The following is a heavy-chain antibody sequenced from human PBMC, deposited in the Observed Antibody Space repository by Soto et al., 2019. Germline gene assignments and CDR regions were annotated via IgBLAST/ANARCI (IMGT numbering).Heavy chain of an antibody. Sequence: GGSLRLSCAASGFTFSSYAMHWVRQAPGKGLEWVAVISYDGSNKYYADSVKGRFTISRDNSKNTLYLQMNSLRAEDTAVYYCARDRVVTAIPSFDYWGQGTLVTVSS. J-gene: IGHJ4*02. D-gene: IGHD2-21*02. CDR3: ARDRVVTAIPSFDY. V-gene: IGHV3-30-3*01. CDR2: ISYDGSNK. CDR1: GFTFSSYA.